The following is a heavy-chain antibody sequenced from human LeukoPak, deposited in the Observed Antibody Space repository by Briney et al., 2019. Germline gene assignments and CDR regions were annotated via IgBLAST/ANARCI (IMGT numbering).Heavy chain of an antibody. CDR1: GYTFTGYY. CDR3: ARDFDIVVVPAAIIYYGMDV. J-gene: IGHJ6*02. Sequence: SVKVSCKASGYTFTGYYIHWVRQAPGQGLEWMGGIIPIFGTANYAQEFRGRVTITADESTSTAYMELSSLRSEDTAVYYCARDFDIVVVPAAIIYYGMDVWGQGTTVTVSS. V-gene: IGHV1-69*13. D-gene: IGHD2-2*02. CDR2: IIPIFGTA.